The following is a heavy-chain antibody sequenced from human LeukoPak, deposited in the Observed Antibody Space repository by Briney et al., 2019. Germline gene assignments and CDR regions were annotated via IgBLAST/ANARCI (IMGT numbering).Heavy chain of an antibody. V-gene: IGHV1-2*02. Sequence: ASVKVSCKASGYTFTGYYMHWVRQAPGQGLEWMGWINPNSGGTNYAQKFQGRVTMTRDTSISTAYMELSRLRSDDTAVYYCARYHGCDILTGPTHGVYYGMDVWGQGTTVTVSS. CDR1: GYTFTGYY. CDR3: ARYHGCDILTGPTHGVYYGMDV. D-gene: IGHD3-9*01. CDR2: INPNSGGT. J-gene: IGHJ6*02.